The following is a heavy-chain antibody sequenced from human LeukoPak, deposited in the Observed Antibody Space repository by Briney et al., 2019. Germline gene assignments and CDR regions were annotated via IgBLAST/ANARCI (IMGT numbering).Heavy chain of an antibody. CDR2: VYLDGRT. CDR1: GGSVTSTNW. J-gene: IGHJ4*02. Sequence: SETLSLTCDVSGGSVTSTNWWTWVRQPPGKGLEWIGEVYLDGRTNYNPSLKSRLIMSVDLPEHHISLKLTSVTAADTAVYYCAREGGFYRPLDYSGQGTLVTVSS. V-gene: IGHV4-4*02. CDR3: AREGGFYRPLDY. D-gene: IGHD3-3*01.